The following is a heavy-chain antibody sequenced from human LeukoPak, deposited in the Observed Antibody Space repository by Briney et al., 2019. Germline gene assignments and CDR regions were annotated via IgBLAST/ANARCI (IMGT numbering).Heavy chain of an antibody. CDR1: GFTFSSYG. D-gene: IGHD6-13*01. V-gene: IGHV3-30*03. CDR2: ISYDGSNK. J-gene: IGHJ4*02. CDR3: ARDGEQQLVPFDY. Sequence: PGGSLRLSCAASGFTFSSYGMHWVRQAPGKGLEWVAVISYDGSNKYYADSVKGRFTISRDNSKNTLYLQMNSLRAEDTAVYYYARDGEQQLVPFDYWGQGTLVTVSS.